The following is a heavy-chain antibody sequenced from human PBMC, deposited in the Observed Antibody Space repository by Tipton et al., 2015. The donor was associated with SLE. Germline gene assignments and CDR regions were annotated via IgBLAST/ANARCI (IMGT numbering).Heavy chain of an antibody. V-gene: IGHV4-59*01. CDR2: IYYSGST. Sequence: TLSLTCTVSGGSISSYYWSWIRPPPGKGLEWIGYIYYSGSTNYNPPLKSRVTISVDTSKNQFSLKLSSVTAADTAVYYCARDPKGWFDPWGQGTLVTVSS. CDR1: GGSISSYY. CDR3: ARDPKGWFDP. J-gene: IGHJ5*02.